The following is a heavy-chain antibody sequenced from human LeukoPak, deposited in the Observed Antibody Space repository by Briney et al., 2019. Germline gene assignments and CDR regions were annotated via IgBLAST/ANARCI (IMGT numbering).Heavy chain of an antibody. CDR1: GGSISSGDYY. D-gene: IGHD3-22*01. CDR3: PRPYYYDSRIDP. CDR2: IYYSGSS. V-gene: IGHV4-30-4*01. J-gene: IGHJ5*02. Sequence: SETLSLTCTVSGGSISSGDYYWSWIRQPPGKGLEWIGYIYYSGSSYYNPSLKSRVTISVDTSKNQFSLKLSSVTAADTAVYYCPRPYYYDSRIDPWGQGTLVTVSS.